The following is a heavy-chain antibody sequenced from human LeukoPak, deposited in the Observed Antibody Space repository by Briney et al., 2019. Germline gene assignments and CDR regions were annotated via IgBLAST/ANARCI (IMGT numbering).Heavy chain of an antibody. D-gene: IGHD3-16*01. CDR2: ISSSSTI. V-gene: IGHV3-48*01. J-gene: IGHJ4*02. Sequence: GGSLRLSCAASGFTFSSYGMTWVRQAPGKGLEWVSYISSSSTIYYADSVKGRFTISRDNSKNTLYLQMNSLRAEDTAVYYCAKSTQGDFDYWGQGTLVTVSS. CDR1: GFTFSSYG. CDR3: AKSTQGDFDY.